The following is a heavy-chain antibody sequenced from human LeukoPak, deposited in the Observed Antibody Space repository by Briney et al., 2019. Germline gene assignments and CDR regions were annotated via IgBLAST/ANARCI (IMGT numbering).Heavy chain of an antibody. J-gene: IGHJ5*02. D-gene: IGHD3-22*01. CDR1: GFTFSDYY. V-gene: IGHV3-11*05. Sequence: GGSLRLSCAASGFTFSDYYMSWIRQAPGKGLEWVSYISGISSYTNYADSVKGRFTISRDNAKNSLYLQMNSLRAEDTAVYYFARGPRGDISGYRHDAWGQGNLVTASS. CDR2: ISGISSYT. CDR3: ARGPRGDISGYRHDA.